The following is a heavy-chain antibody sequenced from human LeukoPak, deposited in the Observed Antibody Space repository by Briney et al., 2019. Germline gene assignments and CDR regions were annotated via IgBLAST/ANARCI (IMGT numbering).Heavy chain of an antibody. CDR3: ARWSEPTCPYSGPIENWFDP. Sequence: PSETLSLTCTVSGGSISSGGYYCSWVRQHPGEGLGWIEYIYYSGSTYYNPSLKSRVTISVDTSKNQFSLKLSSVTAADTAVYYCARWSEPTCPYSGPIENWFDPWGQGTPVTVSS. J-gene: IGHJ5*02. CDR1: GGSISSGGYY. CDR2: IYYSGST. V-gene: IGHV4-31*03. D-gene: IGHD2-21*01.